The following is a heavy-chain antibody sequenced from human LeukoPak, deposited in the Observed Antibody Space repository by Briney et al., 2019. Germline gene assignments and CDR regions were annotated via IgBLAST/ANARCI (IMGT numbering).Heavy chain of an antibody. J-gene: IGHJ4*02. Sequence: PSETLSLTCSVSGYSISNAYYWAWIRQPPGKGLEWIGSLYHSGSTYYNPSLKSRVTISVDKSKNQFSLKLSSVTAADTAVYYCARSLVVAATLSFFDYWGQGTLVTVSS. CDR2: LYHSGST. CDR3: ARSLVVAATLSFFDY. D-gene: IGHD2-15*01. V-gene: IGHV4-38-2*02. CDR1: GYSISNAYY.